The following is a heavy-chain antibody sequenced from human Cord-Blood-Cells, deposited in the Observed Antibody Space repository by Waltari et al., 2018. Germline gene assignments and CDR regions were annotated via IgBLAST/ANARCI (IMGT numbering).Heavy chain of an antibody. CDR1: GYTFTGYY. D-gene: IGHD2-2*01. V-gene: IGHV1-2*02. CDR2: INPNSGGT. CDR3: ARAPAIVVVPAAIMFDY. Sequence: QVQLVQSGAEVKKPGPSVKVSCKDSGYTFTGYYMHWVRQAPGQGLEWMGWINPNSGGTNYAQKFQGRVTMTRDTSISTAYMELSRLRSDDTAVYYCARAPAIVVVPAAIMFDYWGQGTLVTVSS. J-gene: IGHJ4*02.